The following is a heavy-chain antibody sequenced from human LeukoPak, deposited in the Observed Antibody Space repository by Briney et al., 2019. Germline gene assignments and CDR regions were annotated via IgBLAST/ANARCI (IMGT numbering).Heavy chain of an antibody. J-gene: IGHJ3*02. CDR1: GYTFTNYG. D-gene: IGHD6-19*01. CDR2: ISPYNGNT. Sequence: GASVKVSCKASGYTFTNYGISWVRQAPGQGLEWMGWISPYNGNTNYAQKFQGRVTMTTDTSTSTAYMELGRLTSDDTAVYYCAREGQQWLVDAFDIWGQGTMVTVSS. CDR3: AREGQQWLVDAFDI. V-gene: IGHV1-18*01.